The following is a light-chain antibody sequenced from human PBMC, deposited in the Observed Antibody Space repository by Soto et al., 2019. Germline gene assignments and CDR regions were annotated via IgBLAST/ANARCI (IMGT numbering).Light chain of an antibody. V-gene: IGLV3-21*02. Sequence: SYELTQPPSVSVAPGQTARITWGGNRIGSKSVQWYEQQAGQAPVLVDYDDSDRPSGIPGRFSGSKSGNTATLTISDVGAGDDADYYCQVWDSSRDHYVFGPGTKLTVL. J-gene: IGLJ1*01. CDR2: DDS. CDR1: RIGSKS. CDR3: QVWDSSRDHYV.